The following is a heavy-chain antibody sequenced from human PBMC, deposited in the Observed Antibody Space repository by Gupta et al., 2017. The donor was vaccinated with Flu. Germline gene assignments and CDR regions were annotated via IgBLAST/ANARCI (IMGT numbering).Heavy chain of an antibody. J-gene: IGHJ4*02. CDR3: ARPLGGYCSSTSCTPGGY. CDR2: ISSSSSYI. V-gene: IGHV3-21*01. CDR1: SYS. D-gene: IGHD2-2*01. Sequence: SYSMNWVRQAPGKGLEWVSSISSSSSYIYYADSVKGRFTISRDNAKNSLYLQMNSLRAEDTAVYYCARPLGGYCSSTSCTPGGYWGQGTLVTVSS.